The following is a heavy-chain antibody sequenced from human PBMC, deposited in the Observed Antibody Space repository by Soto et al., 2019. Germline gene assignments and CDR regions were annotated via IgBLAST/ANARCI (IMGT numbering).Heavy chain of an antibody. CDR3: ARGTRRFGELFDAFDI. V-gene: IGHV1-18*01. D-gene: IGHD3-10*01. Sequence: QVQLVQSGYEVKEPGASVTVSCKASGYTFNNYGITWVRQAPGQGLVWIGWISAYNGNANYAQKFQGRVTLTRDTSTSTAYLELRSLRSDDTAVYYCARGTRRFGELFDAFDIWGQGTMVPVSS. J-gene: IGHJ3*02. CDR1: GYTFNNYG. CDR2: ISAYNGNA.